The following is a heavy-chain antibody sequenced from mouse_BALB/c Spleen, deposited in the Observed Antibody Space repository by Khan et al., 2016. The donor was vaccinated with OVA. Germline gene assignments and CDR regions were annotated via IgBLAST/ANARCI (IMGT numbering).Heavy chain of an antibody. V-gene: IGHV1S135*01. J-gene: IGHJ3*01. CDR3: TRHGYVAWFTY. CDR1: GYSFTSYY. D-gene: IGHD2-2*01. Sequence: EVQLQQSGPELMKPGASVKISCKASGYSFTSYYIHWVIQSHGKSLEWIGYIDPFSGDTTYNQKFKGRATLTVDKSSSTAYIHLSNLTSEDSAVHYCTRHGYVAWFTYWGQGTLVTVSA. CDR2: IDPFSGDT.